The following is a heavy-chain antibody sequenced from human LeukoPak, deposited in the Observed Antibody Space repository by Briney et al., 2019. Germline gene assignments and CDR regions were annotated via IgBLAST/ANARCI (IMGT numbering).Heavy chain of an antibody. Sequence: GGSLRLSCAASGFTFSSYEMNWVRQAPGKGLEWVSYISSSGSTTYYADSVKGRFTISRDNSKNTLYLQMNSLRAEDTAVYYCAREVPYYYGSGSYYVYWGQGTLVTVSS. J-gene: IGHJ4*02. CDR3: AREVPYYYGSGSYYVY. CDR1: GFTFSSYE. V-gene: IGHV3-48*03. CDR2: ISSSGSTT. D-gene: IGHD3-10*01.